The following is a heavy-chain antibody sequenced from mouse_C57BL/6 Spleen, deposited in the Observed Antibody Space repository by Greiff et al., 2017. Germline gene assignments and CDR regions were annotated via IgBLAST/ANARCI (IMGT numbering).Heavy chain of an antibody. CDR2: ISDGGSYT. V-gene: IGHV5-4*01. Sequence: EVQLVESGGGLVKPGGSLTLSCAASGFTFSSYAMSWVRQTPGKRLEWVATISDGGSYTYYPDNVKGRFTISRDNAKNNLYLQMSHLKSEDTAMYYGARMGYAMDYWGQGTSVTVSS. CDR1: GFTFSSYA. CDR3: ARMGYAMDY. J-gene: IGHJ4*01.